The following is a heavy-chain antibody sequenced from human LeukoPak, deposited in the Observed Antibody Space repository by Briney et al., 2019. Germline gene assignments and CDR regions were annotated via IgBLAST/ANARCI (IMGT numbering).Heavy chain of an antibody. CDR3: ARRAGAYSHPYDY. CDR1: GFTPSSYW. J-gene: IGHJ4*02. D-gene: IGHD4/OR15-4a*01. CDR2: I. Sequence: GGSLRLSSAASGFTPSSYWMTWVRQAPGKGLEWVANIRGRFTISRDNAKSSLYLQMNSLRAEDTAVYYCARRAGAYSHPYDYWGQGTLVTVSS. V-gene: IGHV3-7*03.